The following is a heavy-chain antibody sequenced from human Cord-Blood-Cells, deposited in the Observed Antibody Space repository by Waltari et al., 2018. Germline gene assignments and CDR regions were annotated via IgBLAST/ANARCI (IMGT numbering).Heavy chain of an antibody. CDR1: GGSISSGGYY. D-gene: IGHD5-12*01. Sequence: QVQLQESGPGLVKPSQTLSLPCTVSGGSISSGGYYWSWIRQHPGKGLEWIGYIYYSGSTDYNPPLKRRVTISVDTSKNQFSLKLSSVTAADTAVYYCARGGGKSVATNWFDPWGQGTLVTVSS. V-gene: IGHV4-31*03. J-gene: IGHJ5*02. CDR2: IYYSGST. CDR3: ARGGGKSVATNWFDP.